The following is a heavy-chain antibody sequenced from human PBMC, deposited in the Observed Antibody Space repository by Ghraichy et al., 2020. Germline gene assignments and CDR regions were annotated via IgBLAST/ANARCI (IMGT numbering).Heavy chain of an antibody. CDR3: ARAMVAVASRYYYGMDV. CDR2: IYHSGNT. Sequence: SETLSLTCTVSGYSISSGYYWGWILQPPGKGLEWIGSIYHSGNTNYNPSLKSRVTISVDTSKNQFSLNLSSVTAADTAVYYCARAMVAVASRYYYGMDVWGQGTTVTVSS. CDR1: GYSISSGYY. D-gene: IGHD6-19*01. V-gene: IGHV4-38-2*02. J-gene: IGHJ6*02.